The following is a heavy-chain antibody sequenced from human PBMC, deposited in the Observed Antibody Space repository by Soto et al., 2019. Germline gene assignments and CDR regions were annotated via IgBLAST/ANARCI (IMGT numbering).Heavy chain of an antibody. D-gene: IGHD3-16*01. Sequence: GASVKVSCKASGYTFTGYYMHWVRQAPGQGLEWMGWINPNSGGTNYAQKFQGWVTMTRDTSISTAYKELSRLRSDDTAVYYCARHGGSGPYHMAVWGTGTTVTVSS. V-gene: IGHV1-2*04. J-gene: IGHJ6*03. CDR3: ARHGGSGPYHMAV. CDR1: GYTFTGYY. CDR2: INPNSGGT.